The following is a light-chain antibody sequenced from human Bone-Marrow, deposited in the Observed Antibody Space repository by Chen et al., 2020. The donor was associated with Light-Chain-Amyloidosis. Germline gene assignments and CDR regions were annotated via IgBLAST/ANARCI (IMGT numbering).Light chain of an antibody. CDR1: SSDVGTYNL. Sequence: SALAQPASVSGSPGQSTTISCTGTSSDVGTYNLVSWYQQHPGRAPKLMIYEVTKRPSGISDRFSGSKSGNTASLTISGLQAEDEADYYCCSYAGSRTRVFGGGTKLTVL. V-gene: IGLV2-23*02. CDR3: CSYAGSRTRV. CDR2: EVT. J-gene: IGLJ3*02.